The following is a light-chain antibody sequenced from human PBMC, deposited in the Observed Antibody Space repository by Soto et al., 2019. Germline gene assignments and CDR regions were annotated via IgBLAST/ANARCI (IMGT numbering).Light chain of an antibody. CDR1: QSVSSS. CDR3: QQYNDWPQT. V-gene: IGKV3D-15*01. J-gene: IGKJ1*01. CDR2: GAS. Sequence: IVMTQSPATLSVSPWDRATLSCRASQSVSSSFLAWYQQKPGQAPRLLIYGASTRATGIPDRFSGSGSGTDFTLTISRLEPEDFAVYYCQQYNDWPQTFGQGTKVDIK.